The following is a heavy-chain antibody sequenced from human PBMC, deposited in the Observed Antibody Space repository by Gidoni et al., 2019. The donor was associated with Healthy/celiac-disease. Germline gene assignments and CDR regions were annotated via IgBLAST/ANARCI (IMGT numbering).Heavy chain of an antibody. CDR1: GFTFSNFA. J-gene: IGHJ5*02. Sequence: EEQLLESGGGLVQPGGSLRLSCVVSGFTFSNFAMSWVRQAPGKGLEWVSALSGSGGDTYYADSVKGRFTISRDNSKNTLYLQMNSLRGEDTAVYYCAKHRVTIFGVVPEGRLDPWGQGTLVTVSS. CDR2: LSGSGGDT. V-gene: IGHV3-23*01. CDR3: AKHRVTIFGVVPEGRLDP. D-gene: IGHD3-3*01.